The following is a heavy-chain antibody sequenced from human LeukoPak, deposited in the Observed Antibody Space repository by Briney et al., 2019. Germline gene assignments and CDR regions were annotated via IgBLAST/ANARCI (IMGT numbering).Heavy chain of an antibody. CDR3: AGGVVVVPAAMGEYYYYYMDV. Sequence: ASVKVSCKASGYTFTSYDINWVRQATGQGLEWMGWMNPNSGNTGYAQKFQGRVTMTRNTSISTAYMELSSLRSEDTAVYYCAGGVVVVPAAMGEYYYYYMDVWGKGTTVTVSS. D-gene: IGHD2-2*01. CDR1: GYTFTSYD. V-gene: IGHV1-8*01. J-gene: IGHJ6*03. CDR2: MNPNSGNT.